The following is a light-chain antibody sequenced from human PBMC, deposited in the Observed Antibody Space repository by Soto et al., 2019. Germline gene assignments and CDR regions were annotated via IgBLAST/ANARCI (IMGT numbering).Light chain of an antibody. CDR3: SSYTTSSTRV. Sequence: QSALAQPASVSGSPGQSITISCTGTSSDVGGYNSVSWYQQHPGKAPKLVIYEVTNRPSGISNRFSGSKSGNTASLTISGLQAEDEADYYCSSYTTSSTRVFGKGTKVT. CDR2: EVT. V-gene: IGLV2-14*01. J-gene: IGLJ1*01. CDR1: SSDVGGYNS.